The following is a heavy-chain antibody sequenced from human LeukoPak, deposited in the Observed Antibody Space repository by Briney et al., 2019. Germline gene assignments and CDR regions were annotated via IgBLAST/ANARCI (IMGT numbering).Heavy chain of an antibody. CDR1: GFTFSSYW. J-gene: IGHJ4*02. V-gene: IGHV4-34*01. CDR2: IIHSGST. Sequence: GSLRLSCAASGFTFSSYWMSWVRQPPGKGLEWIGEIIHSGSTNYNPSLKSRVTISVDTSKNQFSLKVSSVTAADTAVYYCARGDTVAARPGRFDYWGQGTLVTVSS. CDR3: ARGDTVAARPGRFDY. D-gene: IGHD6-6*01.